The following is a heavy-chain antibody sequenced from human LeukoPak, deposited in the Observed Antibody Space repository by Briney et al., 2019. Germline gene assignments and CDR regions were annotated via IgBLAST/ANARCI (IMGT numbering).Heavy chain of an antibody. CDR1: GGSIGRSSYY. J-gene: IGHJ3*02. D-gene: IGHD3-22*01. V-gene: IGHV4-61*02. Sequence: PSGTLSLTCTVSGGSIGRSSYYWSWIRQPAGKGLEWIGRIYTSGSTNYNPSLKSRVTMSVDTSKNQFSLKLSSVTAADTAVYYCARAQKANYYDRSPNAFDIWGQGTMVTVSS. CDR2: IYTSGST. CDR3: ARAQKANYYDRSPNAFDI.